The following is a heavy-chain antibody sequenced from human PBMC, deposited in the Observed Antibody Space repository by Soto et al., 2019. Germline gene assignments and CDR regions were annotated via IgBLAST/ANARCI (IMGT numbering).Heavy chain of an antibody. J-gene: IGHJ4*02. CDR1: GFIFSNQA. V-gene: IGHV3-23*01. CDR3: ARRGTYRWDHFDY. Sequence: EVQLLESGGGLVQPGGSLRLSCAASGFIFSNQAMCWVRQGPGKGLEWVSCISDRGDEIFFLDSVKGRFAISRDNSENILFLQMSSLRAEDTAIYYCARRGTYRWDHFDYWGQGTQVTVSS. D-gene: IGHD1-26*01. CDR2: ISDRGDEI.